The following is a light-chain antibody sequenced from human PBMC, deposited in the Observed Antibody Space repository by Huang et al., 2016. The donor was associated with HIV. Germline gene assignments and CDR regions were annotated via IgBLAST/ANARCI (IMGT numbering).Light chain of an antibody. Sequence: VMTQSPASLSASPGARVTLSCRAGQGVRTNLAWYQQKPGQAPTLLMVGASTRATGTPPRFIGSVSGTDCTLTITSLQSSDSAIYYCQQYNDWPPLTFGGGTKVEI. CDR2: GAS. V-gene: IGKV3D-15*01. CDR1: QGVRTN. CDR3: QQYNDWPPLT. J-gene: IGKJ4*01.